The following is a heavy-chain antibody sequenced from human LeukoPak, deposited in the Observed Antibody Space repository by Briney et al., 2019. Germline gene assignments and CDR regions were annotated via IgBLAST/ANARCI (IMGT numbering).Heavy chain of an antibody. V-gene: IGHV4-61*02. CDR1: GGSFSSGSYY. Sequence: PSQTLSLTCTVSGGSFSSGSYYWSWIRQPAGKGLEWIRRIYTSGSTNYNPSLKSRVTISVDTSKNQFSLKLSSVTAADTAVYYCARAPTLYSSSWYEYFQHWGQGTLVTVSS. D-gene: IGHD6-13*01. CDR3: ARAPTLYSSSWYEYFQH. J-gene: IGHJ1*01. CDR2: IYTSGST.